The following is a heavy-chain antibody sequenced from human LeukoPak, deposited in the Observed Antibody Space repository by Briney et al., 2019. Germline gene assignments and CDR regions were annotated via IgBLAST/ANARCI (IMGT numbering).Heavy chain of an antibody. CDR3: AKRDY. Sequence: HAGGSLRLSCAASGFTFGDYAMSWFRQAPGKGLEWVAVISGGGGTTNYADSVKGRFTISRDNSKNTLYLQMNSLRVEDTAVYYCAKRDYWGQGTLVTVSS. CDR2: ISGGGGTT. J-gene: IGHJ4*02. V-gene: IGHV3-23*01. CDR1: GFTFGDYA.